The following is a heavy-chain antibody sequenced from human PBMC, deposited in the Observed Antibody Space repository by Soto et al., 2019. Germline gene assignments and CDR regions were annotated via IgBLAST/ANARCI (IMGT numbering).Heavy chain of an antibody. D-gene: IGHD1-26*01. CDR3: ARGRITGSQDSGGWYYFDA. CDR1: GGSFSGYI. V-gene: IGHV4-34*01. CDR2: INHSGSA. J-gene: IGHJ4*02. Sequence: QVQLQQSGAGLLKPSETLSLTCDVYGGSFSGYIWTWIRQTPGKGLQWIGQINHSGSANYNPSLTSAVTIPVHTSNRQFSLELSPVTAADTAVYSAARGRITGSQDSGGWYYFDAWGQGTQVTVSS.